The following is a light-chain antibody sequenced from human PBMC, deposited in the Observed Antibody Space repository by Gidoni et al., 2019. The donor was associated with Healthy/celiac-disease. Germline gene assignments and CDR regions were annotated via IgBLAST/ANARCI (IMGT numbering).Light chain of an antibody. CDR1: QSVGSN. Sequence: EIVMTQSPATLSVSPGERVTLSCRASQSVGSNLAWYQQKPGQAPRLLIYGASTWATGIPARFSGSGSGTEFTLTISSLQSEDFAVYYCQQYNDWPRTFGQGTKVEIK. CDR2: GAS. V-gene: IGKV3-15*01. J-gene: IGKJ1*01. CDR3: QQYNDWPRT.